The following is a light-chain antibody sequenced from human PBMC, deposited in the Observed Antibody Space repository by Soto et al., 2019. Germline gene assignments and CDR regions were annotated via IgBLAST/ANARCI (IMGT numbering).Light chain of an antibody. V-gene: IGLV1-44*01. CDR1: SSNIGSNT. CDR2: SNN. CDR3: AAWDDSLNGPYV. J-gene: IGLJ1*01. Sequence: QSALTQPPSASGTPGQRVTISCSGSSSNIGSNTVNWYQQLPGTAPKLLIYSNNQRPSGVPDRFSGSTSGTSASLAISGLQSEDEADYYCAAWDDSLNGPYVFGTGTKLTVL.